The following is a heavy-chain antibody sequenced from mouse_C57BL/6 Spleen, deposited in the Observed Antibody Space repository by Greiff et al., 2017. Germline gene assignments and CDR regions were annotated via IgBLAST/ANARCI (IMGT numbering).Heavy chain of an antibody. V-gene: IGHV1-52*01. J-gene: IGHJ1*03. CDR2: IDPSDSEN. CDR3: ARGDYYGSSYWYFDV. Sequence: QVQLQQPGAELVRPGSSVKLSCKASGYTFTSYWMHWVKQRPIQGLEWIGNIDPSDSENHYNQKFKDKATLTVDTSSSTAYMQLSSLTSEDSAVYYCARGDYYGSSYWYFDVWGTGTTVTVAS. CDR1: GYTFTSYW. D-gene: IGHD1-1*01.